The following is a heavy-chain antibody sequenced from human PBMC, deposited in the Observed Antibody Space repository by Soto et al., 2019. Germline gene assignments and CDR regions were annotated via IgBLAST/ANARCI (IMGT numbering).Heavy chain of an antibody. CDR2: IIPIFGTA. J-gene: IGHJ4*02. D-gene: IGHD6-13*01. Sequence: SVKVSCKASGGTFSSYAISWVRQAPGQGLEWMGGIIPIFGTANYAQKFQGRVTITADESTSTAYMELSSLRSEDTAVYYCARDDTDSSSWYDFDYWGQGTLVTVSS. CDR1: GGTFSSYA. V-gene: IGHV1-69*13. CDR3: ARDDTDSSSWYDFDY.